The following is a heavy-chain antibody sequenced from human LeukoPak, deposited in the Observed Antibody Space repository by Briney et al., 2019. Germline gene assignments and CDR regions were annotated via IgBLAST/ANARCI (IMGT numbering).Heavy chain of an antibody. CDR2: INPSGGST. Sequence: ASVKVSCKASGYTFTSYYMHWVRQAPGQGREWMGVINPSGGSTSYAQKFQGRVTMTRDTSTSTVYMELSSLRSEDTAVYYCARVLREIVDTAMVRSVSGPFDYWGQGTLVTVSS. V-gene: IGHV1-46*01. J-gene: IGHJ4*02. D-gene: IGHD5-18*01. CDR3: ARVLREIVDTAMVRSVSGPFDY. CDR1: GYTFTSYY.